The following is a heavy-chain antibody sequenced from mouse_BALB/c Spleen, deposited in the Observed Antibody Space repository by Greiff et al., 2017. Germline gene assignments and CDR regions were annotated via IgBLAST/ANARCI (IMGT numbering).Heavy chain of an antibody. D-gene: IGHD3-1*01. CDR3: ARQLGLRDYAMDY. CDR2: IWAGGST. Sequence: VKVVESGPGLVAPSQSLSITCTVSGFSLTSYGVHWVRQPPGKGLEWLGVIWAGGSTNYNSALMSRLSISKDNSKSQVFLKMNSLQTDDTAMYYCARQLGLRDYAMDYWGQGTSVTVSS. J-gene: IGHJ4*01. V-gene: IGHV2-9*02. CDR1: GFSLTSYG.